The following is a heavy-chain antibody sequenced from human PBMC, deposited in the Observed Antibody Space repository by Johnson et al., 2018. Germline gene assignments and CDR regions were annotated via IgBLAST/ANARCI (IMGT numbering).Heavy chain of an antibody. CDR3: ANDRYYYASRSAAEYFQP. CDR2: MSYDGSDK. J-gene: IGHJ1*01. V-gene: IGHV3-30*18. Sequence: QVQLVQSGGGVVQPGRSLRLSCAASGFTFSSYGMPWVRQAPGKGLEWVAVMSYDGSDKYYPDSVKGRFTISRDNSKNTLYLQMNSLRAEETAVYYCANDRYYYASRSAAEYFQPWGPGTRVTVSS. CDR1: GFTFSSYG. D-gene: IGHD3-22*01.